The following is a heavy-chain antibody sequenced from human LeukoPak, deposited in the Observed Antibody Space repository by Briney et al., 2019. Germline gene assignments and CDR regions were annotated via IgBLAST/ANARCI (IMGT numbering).Heavy chain of an antibody. CDR2: ISSNGGST. J-gene: IGHJ4*02. V-gene: IGHV3-64D*06. Sequence: GGSLTLSCSASGFIFSNYGMHWVRQAPGKGLEHVSVISSNGGSTHYADSVKGRFTISRDNSKNTVYLQMSSLRPEDTAVYYCVRQITMILPVISYWGQGTVVTVSS. CDR1: GFIFSNYG. CDR3: VRQITMILPVISY. D-gene: IGHD3-22*01.